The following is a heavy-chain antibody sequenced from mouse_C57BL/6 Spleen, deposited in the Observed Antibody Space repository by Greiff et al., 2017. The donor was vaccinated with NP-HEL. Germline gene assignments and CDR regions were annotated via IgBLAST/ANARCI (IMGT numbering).Heavy chain of an antibody. CDR3: ARERIYYYGSSPRWYFDV. Sequence: VQLKESGPSLVRPSQTLSLTCTVTGFSINSDCYWIWIRQFPGNKLEYIGYTFYSGITYYNPSLESRTYITRDTSKNQFSLKLSSVTTEDTATYYCARERIYYYGSSPRWYFDVWGTGTTVTVSS. CDR1: GFSINSDCY. D-gene: IGHD1-1*01. CDR2: TFYSGIT. J-gene: IGHJ1*03. V-gene: IGHV3-3*01.